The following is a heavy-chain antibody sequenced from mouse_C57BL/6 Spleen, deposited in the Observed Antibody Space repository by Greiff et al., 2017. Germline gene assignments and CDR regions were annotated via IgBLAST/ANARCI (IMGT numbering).Heavy chain of an antibody. CDR3: ARGSLYDGYFMDY. Sequence: VQLQQSGAELVRPGASVKLSCKASGYTFTDYYINWVKQRPGQGLEWIARIYPGSGNTYYNEKFKGKATLTAEKSSSTAYMQLSSLTSEDSAVYFCARGSLYDGYFMDYWGQGTSVTVSS. CDR1: GYTFTDYY. J-gene: IGHJ4*01. D-gene: IGHD2-3*01. V-gene: IGHV1-76*01. CDR2: IYPGSGNT.